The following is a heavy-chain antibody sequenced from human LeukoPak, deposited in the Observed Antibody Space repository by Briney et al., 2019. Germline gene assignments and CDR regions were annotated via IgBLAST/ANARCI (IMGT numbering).Heavy chain of an antibody. CDR2: IYTSGST. CDR3: ARDLDTAMEGAFDI. Sequence: SETLSLTCTVSGGSISSYYWSWIRQPAGKGLEWIGRIYTSGSTNYNPSLKGRVTISVDKSKNQFSLKLSSVTAADTAVYYCARDLDTAMEGAFDIWGQGTMVTVSS. CDR1: GGSISSYY. V-gene: IGHV4-4*07. J-gene: IGHJ3*02. D-gene: IGHD5-18*01.